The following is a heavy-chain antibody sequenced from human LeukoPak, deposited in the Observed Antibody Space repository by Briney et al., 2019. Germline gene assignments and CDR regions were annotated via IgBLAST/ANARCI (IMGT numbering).Heavy chain of an antibody. CDR3: ARVGVVVPSAWFGP. Sequence: ASVKVSCKASGYNFGIFGISWVRQAPGQGLEWMGWISANNGNTKYAQSLQGRVTMTTDTSTSTAYMELRSLRSDDTAVYYCARVGVVVPSAWFGPWGQGTLVTVSS. J-gene: IGHJ5*02. CDR2: ISANNGNT. D-gene: IGHD2-2*01. V-gene: IGHV1-18*01. CDR1: GYNFGIFG.